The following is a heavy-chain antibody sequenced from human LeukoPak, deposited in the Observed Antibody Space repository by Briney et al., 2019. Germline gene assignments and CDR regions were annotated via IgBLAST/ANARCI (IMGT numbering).Heavy chain of an antibody. Sequence: PSETLSLTCTVSGGSISSYYWSWIRQPPGKGLERIGYIYYSGSTNYNPSLKSRVTISVDTSKNQFSLKLSSVPAADTAVYYCARDLGSGLPRGNYGMDVWGQGTTVTVSS. J-gene: IGHJ6*02. CDR1: GGSISSYY. CDR2: IYYSGST. V-gene: IGHV4-59*01. D-gene: IGHD6-19*01. CDR3: ARDLGSGLPRGNYGMDV.